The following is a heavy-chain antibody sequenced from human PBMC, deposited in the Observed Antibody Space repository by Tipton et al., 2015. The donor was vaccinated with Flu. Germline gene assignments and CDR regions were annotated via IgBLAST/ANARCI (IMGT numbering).Heavy chain of an antibody. CDR1: GGSISSYY. CDR3: ARHGYYYDSSGYLTSNAFDS. D-gene: IGHD3-22*01. CDR2: IYYSGST. Sequence: TLSLTCTVSGGSISSYYWSWIRQPPGKGLEWIGYIYYSGSTNYNPSLKSRVTISVDTSKNQFSLKLSSVTAADTAVYYCARHGYYYDSSGYLTSNAFDSWGQGTLVTVSS. V-gene: IGHV4-59*08. J-gene: IGHJ4*02.